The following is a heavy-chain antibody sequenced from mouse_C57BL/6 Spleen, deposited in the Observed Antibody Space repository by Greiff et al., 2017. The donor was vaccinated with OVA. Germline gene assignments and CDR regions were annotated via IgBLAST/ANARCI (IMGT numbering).Heavy chain of an antibody. CDR3: ARWEGNRLRAMDY. J-gene: IGHJ4*01. Sequence: QVQLQQSGAELARPGASVKLSCKASGYTFTSYGISWVKQRTGQGLEWIGEIYPRSGNTYYNEKFKGKATLTADKSSSTAYMELRSLTSEDSAVYFCARWEGNRLRAMDYWGQGTSVTVSS. D-gene: IGHD2-1*01. CDR2: IYPRSGNT. V-gene: IGHV1-81*01. CDR1: GYTFTSYG.